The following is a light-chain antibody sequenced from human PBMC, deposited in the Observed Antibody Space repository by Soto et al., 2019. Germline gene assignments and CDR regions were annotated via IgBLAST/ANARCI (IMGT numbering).Light chain of an antibody. V-gene: IGKV1-12*01. J-gene: IGKJ1*01. CDR2: FAS. Sequence: DIQMTQSPSSVSASLGDSVTITCRASQGIFDRLAWYQQQLGQVPQFXVYFASTLQSGVPSRFSASGSGTEFILTINPLQAEDFATYYCQHTFSFPRTFGQGTKVDIK. CDR1: QGIFDR. CDR3: QHTFSFPRT.